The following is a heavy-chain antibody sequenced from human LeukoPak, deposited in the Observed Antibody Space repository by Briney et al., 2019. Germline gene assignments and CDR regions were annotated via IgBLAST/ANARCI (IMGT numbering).Heavy chain of an antibody. CDR3: ARRGATPAGYHYAMDV. CDR1: GFTFSSYS. D-gene: IGHD1-26*01. Sequence: GGSLRLSCAASGFTFSSYSMNWVRQAPGKGLEWVSSISSGSTYIYYGDSLKGRFTISRDNAKNSLYLQMNSLRVDDTAVFYCARRGATPAGYHYAMDVWGQGTTVTVSS. J-gene: IGHJ6*02. CDR2: ISSGSTYI. V-gene: IGHV3-21*06.